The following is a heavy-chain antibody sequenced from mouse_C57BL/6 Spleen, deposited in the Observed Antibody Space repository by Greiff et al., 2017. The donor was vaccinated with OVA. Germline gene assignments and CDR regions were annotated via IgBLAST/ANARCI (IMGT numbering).Heavy chain of an antibody. V-gene: IGHV5-6*01. CDR2: ISSGGSYT. Sequence: EVKLVESGGDLVKPGGSLKLSCAASGFTFSSYGMSWVRQTPDKRLEWVATISSGGSYTYYPDSVKGRFTISRDNAKNTLYLQMSSLKSEDTAMYYCARHSYYSNYVGGYYFDYWGQGTTLTVSS. D-gene: IGHD2-5*01. CDR1: GFTFSSYG. CDR3: ARHSYYSNYVGGYYFDY. J-gene: IGHJ2*01.